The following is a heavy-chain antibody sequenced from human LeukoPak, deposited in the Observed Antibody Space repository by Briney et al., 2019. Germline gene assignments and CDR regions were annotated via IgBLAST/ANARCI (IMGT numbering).Heavy chain of an antibody. CDR3: ARGGDILTGVPWFDP. D-gene: IGHD3-9*01. CDR1: GYTFTGYY. J-gene: IGHJ5*02. CDR2: INTNSGGT. V-gene: IGHV1-2*04. Sequence: ASVKVSCKASGYTFTGYYMHWVRQAPGQGLEWMGWINTNSGGTNYSQKFQGWVTMTRDTSISTAYMELSRLRSDDTAVYYCARGGDILTGVPWFDPWGQGTLVTVSS.